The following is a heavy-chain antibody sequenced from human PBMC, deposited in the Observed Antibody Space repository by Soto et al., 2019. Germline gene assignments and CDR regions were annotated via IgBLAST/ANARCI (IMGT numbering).Heavy chain of an antibody. CDR3: ARHPVGATTYDY. D-gene: IGHD1-26*01. V-gene: IGHV4-39*01. CDR1: GGSISSSSYY. J-gene: IGHJ4*02. CDR2: IYYSGST. Sequence: QLQLQESGPGLVKPSETLSLTCTVSGGSISSSSYYWGWIRQPPGKGLEWIGSIYYSGSTYYNPSLKSRVTISVDTSKNQFSLKLSSVAAADTAVYYCARHPVGATTYDYWGQGTLVTVSS.